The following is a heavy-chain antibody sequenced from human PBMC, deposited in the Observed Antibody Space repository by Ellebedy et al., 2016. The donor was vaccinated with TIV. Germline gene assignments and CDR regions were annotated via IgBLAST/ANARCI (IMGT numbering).Heavy chain of an antibody. J-gene: IGHJ5*02. V-gene: IGHV3-48*01. D-gene: IGHD2/OR15-2a*01. Sequence: GGSLRLSXAASGFTFSTYTMNWVRQAPGKGLEWVSYISSSSSTIYYADSVKGRFTISRDNAKNSLYLQMNSLRAEDTAVYYCVSCGYCNINPVGSWFDPWGQGTLVTVSS. CDR2: ISSSSSTI. CDR1: GFTFSTYT. CDR3: VSCGYCNINPVGSWFDP.